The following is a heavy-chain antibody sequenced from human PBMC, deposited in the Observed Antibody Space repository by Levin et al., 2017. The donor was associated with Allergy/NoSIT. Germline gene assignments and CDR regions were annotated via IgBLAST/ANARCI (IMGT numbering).Heavy chain of an antibody. D-gene: IGHD2-15*01. CDR2: ISGSGENT. V-gene: IGHV3-23*01. Sequence: HSGGSLRLSCAASGFAFSNYAMRWVRQAPGKGLEWVSAISGSGENTYYADSVKGRFTISRDNSKNTLFLQLHSLRPEDTAVYYCAKEGGRAEAAAGGFGYYYYGMDAWGQGTTVTVS. CDR1: GFAFSNYA. CDR3: AKEGGRAEAAAGGFGYYYYGMDA. J-gene: IGHJ6*02.